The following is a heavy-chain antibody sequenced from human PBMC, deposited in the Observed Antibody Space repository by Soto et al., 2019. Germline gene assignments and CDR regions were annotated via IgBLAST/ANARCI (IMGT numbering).Heavy chain of an antibody. V-gene: IGHV3-48*03. CDR3: ARDVEQWLVPHAFDI. J-gene: IGHJ3*02. CDR2: ISSGGSAM. Sequence: GGSLRLSCEASGFTFSSYEMNWVRQAPGKGLEWVSYISSGGSAMYYADSVMGRFTISRDNAKKSLYLQMNSLRAEDTAVYYCARDVEQWLVPHAFDIWGQGTMVTVSS. CDR1: GFTFSSYE. D-gene: IGHD6-19*01.